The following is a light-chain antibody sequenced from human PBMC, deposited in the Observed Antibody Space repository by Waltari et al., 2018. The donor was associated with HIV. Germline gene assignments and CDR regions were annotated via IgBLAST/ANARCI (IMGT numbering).Light chain of an antibody. CDR3: ETWDGNTWV. Sequence: QPVLTQSSSASASLGSSVKLTCTLSSGHRSYIIAWHQQQPGKAPRYWMKLEGSGSYNKGSGVPDRFSGSSSGADRYLTLSNVQSEDEADYYCETWDGNTWVFGGGTKLTVL. V-gene: IGLV4-60*03. J-gene: IGLJ3*02. CDR2: LEGSGSY. CDR1: SGHRSYI.